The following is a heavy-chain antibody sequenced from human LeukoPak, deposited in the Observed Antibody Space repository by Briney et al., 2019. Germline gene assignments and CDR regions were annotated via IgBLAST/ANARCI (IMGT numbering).Heavy chain of an antibody. CDR1: GGSISSYY. CDR2: IYTSGST. Sequence: PSETLSLTCTVSGGSISSYYWSWIRQPAGKGLEWIGRIYTSGSTNYNPSLKSRVTMSVDTSNNLFSLKLSSVTAADTAVYYCARYCSGGSCYSYDAFDIWGQGTMVTVSS. V-gene: IGHV4-4*07. D-gene: IGHD2-15*01. J-gene: IGHJ3*02. CDR3: ARYCSGGSCYSYDAFDI.